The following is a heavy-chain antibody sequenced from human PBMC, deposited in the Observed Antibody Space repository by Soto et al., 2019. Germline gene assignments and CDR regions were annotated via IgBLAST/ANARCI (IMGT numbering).Heavy chain of an antibody. D-gene: IGHD5-12*01. CDR3: ARSTEHSGYGPIFVGFDY. CDR2: IYYSGST. Sequence: ASETLSLTCTVSGGSISSYYWSWIRQPPGKGLEWIGYIYYSGSTNYNPSLKSRVTISVDTSRNQFSLKLSSVTAADTAVYYCARSTEHSGYGPIFVGFDYWGQGTLVTVYS. V-gene: IGHV4-59*01. J-gene: IGHJ4*02. CDR1: GGSISSYY.